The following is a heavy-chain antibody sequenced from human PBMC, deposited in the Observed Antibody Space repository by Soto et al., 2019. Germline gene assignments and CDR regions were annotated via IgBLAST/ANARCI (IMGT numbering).Heavy chain of an antibody. J-gene: IGHJ5*02. CDR1: GYTFTSYD. Sequence: ASVKVSCKASGYTFTSYDINWVRQATGQGLEWMGWMNPNSGITGYAQKFQGRVTMTRNTSISTAYMELSSLRSEDTAVYYCARGQGYCSSTSCYMDWFDPWGQGTLVTVYS. D-gene: IGHD2-2*02. V-gene: IGHV1-8*01. CDR3: ARGQGYCSSTSCYMDWFDP. CDR2: MNPNSGIT.